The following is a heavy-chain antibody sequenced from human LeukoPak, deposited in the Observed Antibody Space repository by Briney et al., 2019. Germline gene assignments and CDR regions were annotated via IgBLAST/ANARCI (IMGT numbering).Heavy chain of an antibody. CDR3: TRQSQACSTGSCYVVS. V-gene: IGHV5-51*01. D-gene: IGHD2-15*01. CDR2: IYPDDSDT. J-gene: IGHJ5*01. CDR1: GYTFRSYW. Sequence: PGESLKISCEGSGYTFRSYWIGWVRQMPGKDLEWMGMIYPDDSDTRYSLSFQGQVTFSADLSLNTAYLQWISLEASDTAIYYCTRQSQACSTGSCYVVSWGQGTQVTVSS.